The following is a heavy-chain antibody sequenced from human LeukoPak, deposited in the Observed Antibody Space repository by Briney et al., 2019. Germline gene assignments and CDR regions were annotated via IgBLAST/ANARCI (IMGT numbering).Heavy chain of an antibody. Sequence: GGSLRLSCSASGFTFSSYAMHWVRQAPGKGLEYVSAISSNGGSTYYADSVKGRFTISRDNSKNPLYLQMSSLRAEDTAVYYCVKDIREAAGGGYFDYWGQGALVTVSS. CDR2: ISSNGGST. CDR1: GFTFSSYA. D-gene: IGHD6-13*01. CDR3: VKDIREAAGGGYFDY. V-gene: IGHV3-64D*06. J-gene: IGHJ4*02.